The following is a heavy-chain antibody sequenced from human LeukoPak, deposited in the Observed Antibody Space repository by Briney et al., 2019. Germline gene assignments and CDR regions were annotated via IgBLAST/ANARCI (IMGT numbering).Heavy chain of an antibody. Sequence: SETLSLTCTVSGGSISSYYWSWIRQPPGKGLEWIGYIYDSGSTNYNPSLKSRLTISVDTSKNQFSLRLSSVTAADTAVYYCARVPADCSSTSCYTPDYWGQGTQVTVSS. CDR2: IYDSGST. CDR3: ARVPADCSSTSCYTPDY. V-gene: IGHV4-59*01. CDR1: GGSISSYY. D-gene: IGHD2-2*02. J-gene: IGHJ4*02.